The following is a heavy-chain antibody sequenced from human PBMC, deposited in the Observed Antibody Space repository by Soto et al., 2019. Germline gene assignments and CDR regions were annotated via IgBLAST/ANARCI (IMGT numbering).Heavy chain of an antibody. J-gene: IGHJ6*02. Sequence: QVQLVQSGAEVKKPGSSVKVSCKASGGTFGTDTVSWVRQAPGQGLEWMGGITPIFGTANYAQKFQGRVTLTADKSTGTAYMELSSLRSDDTATYYCARAPVVATIFYYYAMDVWAQGPRSPSP. V-gene: IGHV1-69*06. CDR2: ITPIFGTA. CDR1: GGTFGTDT. D-gene: IGHD5-12*01. CDR3: ARAPVVATIFYYYAMDV.